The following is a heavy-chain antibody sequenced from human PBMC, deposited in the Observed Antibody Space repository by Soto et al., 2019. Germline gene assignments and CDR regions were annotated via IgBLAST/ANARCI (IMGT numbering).Heavy chain of an antibody. D-gene: IGHD3-9*01. CDR3: AREGAYDRWYFDL. J-gene: IGHJ2*01. V-gene: IGHV3-33*01. Sequence: QVQLVESGGGVVQSGTSLRLSCAASGFPFSVSAMHWVRQAPGTGLEWVAALWYDGSSEYYADSVKGRFTISRDISKNTLFLQMNSLRADDTAVYYCAREGAYDRWYFDLWGRGTLVTVSS. CDR1: GFPFSVSA. CDR2: LWYDGSSE.